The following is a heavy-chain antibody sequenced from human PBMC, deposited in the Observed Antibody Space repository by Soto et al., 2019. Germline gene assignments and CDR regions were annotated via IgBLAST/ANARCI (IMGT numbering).Heavy chain of an antibody. CDR1: GGSISSYY. Sequence: SETLSLTCTVSGGSISSYYWSWIRQPVGKGLEWIGRIYTSGSTNYNPSLKSRVTMSVDTSKNQFSLKLSSVTAADTAAYYCARDRSTSGSQRYNWFDPWGQGTLVTVSS. V-gene: IGHV4-4*07. J-gene: IGHJ5*02. CDR3: ARDRSTSGSQRYNWFDP. D-gene: IGHD1-26*01. CDR2: IYTSGST.